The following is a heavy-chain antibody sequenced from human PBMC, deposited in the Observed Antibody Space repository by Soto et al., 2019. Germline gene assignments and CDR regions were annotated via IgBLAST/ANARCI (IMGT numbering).Heavy chain of an antibody. V-gene: IGHV3-30*18. D-gene: IGHD2-15*01. CDR3: AKARVAAFDRADAFDI. CDR1: GFTFSSYG. CDR2: ISYDGSNK. Sequence: QVQLVESGGGVVQPGRSLRLSCAASGFTFSSYGMHWVRQAPGKGLEWVAVISYDGSNKYYADSVKGRFTISRDNSKNTLYLQMYSLRAEDTAVYYCAKARVAAFDRADAFDIWGQGTMVTVSS. J-gene: IGHJ3*02.